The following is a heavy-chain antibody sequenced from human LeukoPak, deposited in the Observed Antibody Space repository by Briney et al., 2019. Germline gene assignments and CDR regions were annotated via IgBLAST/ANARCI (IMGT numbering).Heavy chain of an antibody. J-gene: IGHJ3*02. D-gene: IGHD4-23*01. V-gene: IGHV4-61*05. CDR3: GRRETVVTSGAFDI. CDR1: GGSISSSSYY. CDR2: IYYSGST. Sequence: PSETLSLTCTVSGGSISSSSYYWGWIRQPPGKGLEWIGYIYYSGSTNYNPPLKSRVTISVDTSKNQFSLKLSSVTAADTAVYYCGRRETVVTSGAFDIWGQGTMVTVSS.